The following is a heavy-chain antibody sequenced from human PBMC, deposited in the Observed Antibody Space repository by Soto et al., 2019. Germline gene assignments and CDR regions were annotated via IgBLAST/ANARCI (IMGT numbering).Heavy chain of an antibody. D-gene: IGHD6-6*01. CDR1: GFTLSSYN. V-gene: IGHV3-21*02. J-gene: IGHJ6*02. Sequence: VQLVESGGGLVKPGGSLRLSCTASGFTLSSYNVNWVRQAPGKGLEWVASISSSSSSIYYADSVKGRFTISRDNAKNSLYLQMNSLRAEDTAVYYCVRSPARPRSYYYYGMDVWGQGTTVTVSS. CDR3: VRSPARPRSYYYYGMDV. CDR2: ISSSSSSI.